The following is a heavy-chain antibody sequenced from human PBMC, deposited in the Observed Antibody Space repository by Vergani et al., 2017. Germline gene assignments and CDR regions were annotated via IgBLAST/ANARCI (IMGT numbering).Heavy chain of an antibody. V-gene: IGHV3-15*07. CDR3: TTDPRYCGDGSCYWLRDHHYYGMDV. J-gene: IGHJ6*02. D-gene: IGHD2-21*01. CDR1: GFSFRNAW. CDR2: IKSTFDRGTT. Sequence: EVQLVESGGIVKPGGSLRLSCVASGFSFRNAWMNWVRRTPGKGLEWVGRIKSTFDRGTTDYAAAVKGRFTISRDDSKNTLFLQMNGLKTEDIGVYYCTTDPRYCGDGSCYWLRDHHYYGMDVWGQGTTVTVSS.